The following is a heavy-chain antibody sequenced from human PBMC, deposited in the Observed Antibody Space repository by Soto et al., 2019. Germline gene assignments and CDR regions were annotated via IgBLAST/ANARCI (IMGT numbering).Heavy chain of an antibody. CDR1: GFTFSSYW. J-gene: IGHJ5*02. CDR3: TRELITIFGVVIMGDL. D-gene: IGHD3-3*01. CDR2: TWYDGSSE. Sequence: GGSLRLSCAASGFTFSSYWMHWVRQAPGKGLEWVAVTWYDGSSEYYGESVKGRFTISRDNSKNTLYLQMNSLRVEDTALYYCTRELITIFGVVIMGDLWGQGTRVTVSS. V-gene: IGHV3-33*08.